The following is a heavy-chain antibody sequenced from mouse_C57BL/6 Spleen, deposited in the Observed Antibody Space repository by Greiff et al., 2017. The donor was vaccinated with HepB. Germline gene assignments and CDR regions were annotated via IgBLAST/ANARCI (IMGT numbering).Heavy chain of an antibody. CDR1: GFTFSSYA. Sequence: EVQVVESGGGLVKPGGSLKLSCAASGFTFSSYAMSWVRQTPEKRLEWVATISDGGSYTYYPDNVKGRFTISRDNAKNNLYLQMSHLKSEDTAMYYCARTLYYYGSSSFAYWGQGTLVTVSA. CDR2: ISDGGSYT. V-gene: IGHV5-4*01. CDR3: ARTLYYYGSSSFAY. D-gene: IGHD1-1*01. J-gene: IGHJ3*01.